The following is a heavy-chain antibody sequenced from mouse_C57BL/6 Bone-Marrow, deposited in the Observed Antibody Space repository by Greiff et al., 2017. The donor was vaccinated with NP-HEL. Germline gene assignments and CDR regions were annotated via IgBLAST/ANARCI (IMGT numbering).Heavy chain of an antibody. Sequence: QVQLQQPGAELVKPGASVKLSCKASGYTFTSYWMHWVKQRPGQGLEWIGMIHPNSGSTNYNEKFKSKATLTVDKSSSTAYMQLSSLTSEDSAINYCARFRLGDMDYWGQGTSVTVSS. J-gene: IGHJ4*01. V-gene: IGHV1-64*01. CDR3: ARFRLGDMDY. CDR1: GYTFTSYW. CDR2: IHPNSGST.